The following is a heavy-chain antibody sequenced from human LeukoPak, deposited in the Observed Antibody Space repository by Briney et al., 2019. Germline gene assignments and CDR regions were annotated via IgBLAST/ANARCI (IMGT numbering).Heavy chain of an antibody. Sequence: PSETLSLTCTVSGGSINSNYYWSWIRQPPGKGLEWIGYIYYSGSTDYNPSLKSRVTISVDTSKNQFSLKLSSVTAADTAVYYCARAARDGYNYGAFDIWGQGTMVTVSS. CDR3: ARAARDGYNYGAFDI. CDR1: GGSINSNYY. V-gene: IGHV4-59*01. D-gene: IGHD5-24*01. CDR2: IYYSGST. J-gene: IGHJ3*02.